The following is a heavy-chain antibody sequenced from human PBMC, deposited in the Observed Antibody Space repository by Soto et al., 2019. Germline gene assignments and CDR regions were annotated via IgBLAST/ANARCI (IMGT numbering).Heavy chain of an antibody. CDR3: ARGEMTYYYGSGSYYNVFWFDP. CDR2: INHSGST. J-gene: IGHJ5*02. Sequence: QVQLQQWGAGLLKPSETLSLTCAVYGGSFSGYYWSWIRQPPGKGLEWIGEINHSGSTNYNPSLKSRVTISVDTSTNQFSLKLSSVTAADTAVYYCARGEMTYYYGSGSYYNVFWFDPWGQGTLVTVSS. D-gene: IGHD3-10*01. CDR1: GGSFSGYY. V-gene: IGHV4-34*01.